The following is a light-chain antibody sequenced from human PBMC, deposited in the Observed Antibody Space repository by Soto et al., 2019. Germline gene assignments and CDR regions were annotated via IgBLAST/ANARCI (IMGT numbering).Light chain of an antibody. CDR2: QDN. J-gene: IGLJ1*01. V-gene: IGLV3-1*01. CDR3: QAWDSSTAV. CDR1: KLGDKS. Sequence: SYELTQPPSVSVSPGQTASITCSGDKLGDKSASWYQQKPGQSPVLVIYQDNIRPSGIPDRFSGSNSGNTATLTISGTQAMDEADYYCQAWDSSTAVFGTGTKVTVL.